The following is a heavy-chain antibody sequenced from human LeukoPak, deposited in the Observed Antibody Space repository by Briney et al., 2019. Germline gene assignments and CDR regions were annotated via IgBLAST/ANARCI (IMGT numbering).Heavy chain of an antibody. CDR2: INPNSGGT. CDR1: GYTFKSYY. D-gene: IGHD2-15*01. CDR3: ARPDRYCSGGSCYAVDYYYYGMDV. V-gene: IGHV1-2*02. J-gene: IGHJ6*02. Sequence: ASVKVSCKASGYTFKSYYMHWVRQAPGQGLEWMGWINPNSGGTNYAQKFQGRVTMTRDTSISTAYMELSRLRSDDTAVYYCARPDRYCSGGSCYAVDYYYYGMDVWGQGTTVTVSS.